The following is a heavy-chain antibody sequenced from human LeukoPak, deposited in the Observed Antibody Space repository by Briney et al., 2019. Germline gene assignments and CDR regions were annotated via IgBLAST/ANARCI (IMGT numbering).Heavy chain of an antibody. J-gene: IGHJ4*02. CDR3: ARVSQWLVPDY. CDR1: GYTFTGYY. CDR2: INPNSGGT. V-gene: IGHV1-2*02. Sequence: ASVKVSCKASGYTFTGYYMRWVRQAPEQGLEWMGWINPNSGGTNYAQKFQGRVTMTRDTSISTAYMELSRLRSDDTAVYYCARVSQWLVPDYWGQGTLVTVSS. D-gene: IGHD6-19*01.